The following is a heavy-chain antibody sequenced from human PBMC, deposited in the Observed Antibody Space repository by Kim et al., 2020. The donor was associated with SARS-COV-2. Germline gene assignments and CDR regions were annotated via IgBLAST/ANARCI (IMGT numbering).Heavy chain of an antibody. Sequence: GSNKYYAGAVKGRFTISRANSKNTLYLQMNSLRAEDTAVYYCAGSGYYDYWGQGTLVTVSS. CDR2: GSNK. CDR3: AGSGYYDY. J-gene: IGHJ4*02. V-gene: IGHV3-33*01. D-gene: IGHD2-15*01.